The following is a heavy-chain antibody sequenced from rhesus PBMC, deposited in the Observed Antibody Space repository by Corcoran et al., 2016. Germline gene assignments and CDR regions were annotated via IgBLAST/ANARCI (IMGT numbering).Heavy chain of an antibody. J-gene: IGHJ5-2*02. D-gene: IGHD1-44*01. CDR2: IDPSDSDT. CDR1: GSSLTSYW. V-gene: IGHV5-20*02. Sequence: EVQLVQSGAEVKRPGASLQISCKTSGSSLTSYWTRWVGQLPGKGLGWMGAIDPSDSDTRYSPSFQGQVTISADKSISTAYLQWSSLKASDTATYYCAMEPTTTQLDVWGRGVLVTVSS. CDR3: AMEPTTTQLDV.